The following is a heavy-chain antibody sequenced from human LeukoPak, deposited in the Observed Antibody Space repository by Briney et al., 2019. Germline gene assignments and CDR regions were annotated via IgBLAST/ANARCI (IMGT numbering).Heavy chain of an antibody. V-gene: IGHV3-21*04. CDR3: ARGPWSAAGYNGMDV. Sequence: GGSLRLSCAASGFTFSSYSMHWVRQAPGKGLEGVSSISSSSSYIYYADSVKGRFTISRDNSKNTLYLQMNSLRGEDTAVYYCARGPWSAAGYNGMDVWGQGTTVTVSS. CDR1: GFTFSSYS. D-gene: IGHD6-13*01. CDR2: ISSSSSYI. J-gene: IGHJ6*02.